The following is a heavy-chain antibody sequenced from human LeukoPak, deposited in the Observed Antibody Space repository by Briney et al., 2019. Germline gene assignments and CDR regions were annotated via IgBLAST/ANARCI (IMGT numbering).Heavy chain of an antibody. J-gene: IGHJ4*02. V-gene: IGHV3-7*01. CDR1: GFTVSSNY. D-gene: IGHD6-6*01. CDR2: IKQDGSEK. CDR3: ASYEYSSSGLDY. Sequence: GGSLRLSCAASGFTVSSNYMSWVRQAPGEGLEWVANIKQDGSEKYYVDSVKGRFTISRDNAKNSLYLQMNSLRAEDTAVYYCASYEYSSSGLDYWGQGTLVTVSS.